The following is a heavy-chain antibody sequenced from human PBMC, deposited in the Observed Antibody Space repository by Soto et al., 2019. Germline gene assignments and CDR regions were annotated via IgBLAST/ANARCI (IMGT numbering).Heavy chain of an antibody. CDR1: GGSFSGYY. Sequence: SETLSLTCAVYGGSFSGYYWSWIRQPPGKGLEWIGEINHSGSTNYNPSLKSRVTISVDTSKNQFSLKLSSLRSEDTAVYYCAREGYDILTGYIRWFDPWGQGTLVTVSS. J-gene: IGHJ5*02. CDR3: AREGYDILTGYIRWFDP. V-gene: IGHV4-34*01. D-gene: IGHD3-9*01. CDR2: INHSGST.